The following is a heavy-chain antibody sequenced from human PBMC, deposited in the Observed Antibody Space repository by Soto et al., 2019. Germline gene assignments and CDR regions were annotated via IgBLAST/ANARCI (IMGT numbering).Heavy chain of an antibody. J-gene: IGHJ6*04. CDR1: GFTFSSYG. CDR3: ARDRQQTRTASMDV. CDR2: ISYDGSNK. V-gene: IGHV3-30*03. Sequence: GGSLRLSCAASGFTFSSYGMHWVRQAPGKGLEWVAVISYDGSNKYYADSVKGRFTISRDNSKNSLYLQMNSLRAEDTAVYYCARDRQQTRTASMDVWGKGTTVTVSS. D-gene: IGHD6-13*01.